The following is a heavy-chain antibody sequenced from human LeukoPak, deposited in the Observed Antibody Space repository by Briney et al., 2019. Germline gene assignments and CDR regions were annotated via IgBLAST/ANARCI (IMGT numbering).Heavy chain of an antibody. CDR3: AGHYSSGTYPLDS. CDR2: IYHSGST. J-gene: IGHJ4*02. D-gene: IGHD3-10*01. V-gene: IGHV4-30-2*02. CDR1: GGSISSGGYS. Sequence: SETLSLTCAVSGGSISSGGYSWSWIRQPPGKGLEWIGYIYHSGSTYYNPSLKSRVTISVDTSKNQLSLTLNSVTAADTAVYYCAGHYSSGTYPLDSWGQGTLVTVSS.